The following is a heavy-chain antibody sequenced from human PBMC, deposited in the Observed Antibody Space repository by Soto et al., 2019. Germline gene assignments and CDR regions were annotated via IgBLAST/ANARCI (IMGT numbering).Heavy chain of an antibody. Sequence: EVQLVESGGGLVQPGGSLRLSCEASAFTLSSYWMSWVRQAPGKGLEWVANIKPDGSEKYYVDSVKGRFTISRDNTKNALYLQMSTLRPEDTSIYYCARDYEFGFDMCGQGTLVTVSS. J-gene: IGHJ3*02. V-gene: IGHV3-7*01. CDR2: IKPDGSEK. CDR1: AFTLSSYW. D-gene: IGHD3-22*01. CDR3: ARDYEFGFDM.